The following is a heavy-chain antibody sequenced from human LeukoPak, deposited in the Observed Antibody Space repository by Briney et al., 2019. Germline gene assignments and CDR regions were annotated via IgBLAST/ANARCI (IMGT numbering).Heavy chain of an antibody. CDR2: ITDSSGTI. D-gene: IGHD6-13*01. CDR1: GLNFNTYP. V-gene: IGHV3-48*01. Sequence: GGSLRLSCTASGLNFNTYPMNWVRQAPGKGLEWVSYITDSSGTIFYAASVKGRFTISRDNAKNSLFLQMNSLRADDTAVYYCARAFPYSSTWYAVDFWGQGTLVTVSS. CDR3: ARAFPYSSTWYAVDF. J-gene: IGHJ4*02.